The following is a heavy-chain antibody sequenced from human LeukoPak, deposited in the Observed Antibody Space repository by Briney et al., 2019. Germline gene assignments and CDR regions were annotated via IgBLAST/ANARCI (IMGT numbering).Heavy chain of an antibody. CDR3: AKDQYRDYFRGADY. V-gene: IGHV3-23*01. D-gene: IGHD2/OR15-2a*01. J-gene: IGHJ4*02. CDR2: IRGDGATK. Sequence: PGGSLRLSCAASGFTLSTYAMTWVRQAPGKGLEWVSAIRGDGATKFYADSVKGRFTVSRDNSKNTVYLQMNSLRAEDTAVYYCAKDQYRDYFRGADYWGQGALVTVSS. CDR1: GFTLSTYA.